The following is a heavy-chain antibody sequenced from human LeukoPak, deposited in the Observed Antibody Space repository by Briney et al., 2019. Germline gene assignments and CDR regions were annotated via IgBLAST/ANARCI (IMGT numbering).Heavy chain of an antibody. J-gene: IGHJ5*02. CDR2: IKSDGSEI. CDR1: GIISSNYW. V-gene: IGHV3-7*01. CDR3: ARGAGRCGVDCSTGEP. D-gene: IGHD2-21*02. Sequence: GGSLRLSRTTSGIISSNYWMNWVRQAPGKGLEWVAYIKSDGSEINYVDSVKGRFTISRDNAKGSLYLQMHSLRAEDTAAYFCARGAGRCGVDCSTGEPWGQGTLVTVSS.